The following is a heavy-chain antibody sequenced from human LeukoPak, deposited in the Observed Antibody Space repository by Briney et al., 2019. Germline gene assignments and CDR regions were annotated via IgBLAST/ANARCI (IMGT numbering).Heavy chain of an antibody. J-gene: IGHJ4*02. CDR3: ARVSYYDTSGYYTRLYYFDY. D-gene: IGHD3-22*01. V-gene: IGHV1-2*02. Sequence: ASVKVSCKASGYTFTGYYIHWVRQAPGQGLEWMGWINPNSGGTNYAQNFQGRVTMTRDTSISTAYMELSRLRSDDSAVYYCARVSYYDTSGYYTRLYYFDYWGQGTLVTVSS. CDR2: INPNSGGT. CDR1: GYTFTGYY.